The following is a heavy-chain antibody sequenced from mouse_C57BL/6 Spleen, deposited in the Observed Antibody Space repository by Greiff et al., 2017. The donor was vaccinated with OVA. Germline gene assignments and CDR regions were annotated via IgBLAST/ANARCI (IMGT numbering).Heavy chain of an antibody. CDR2: ISSGSSTI. CDR1: GFTFSDYG. Sequence: EVQRVESGGGLVKPGGSLKLSCAASGFTFSDYGMHWVRQAPEQGLEWVAYISSGSSTIYYADTVKGRFTISRDNAKNTLFLQMTSLRSEDTAMYYCARDGTAWFAYWGQGTLVTVSA. V-gene: IGHV5-17*01. CDR3: ARDGTAWFAY. J-gene: IGHJ3*01. D-gene: IGHD4-1*01.